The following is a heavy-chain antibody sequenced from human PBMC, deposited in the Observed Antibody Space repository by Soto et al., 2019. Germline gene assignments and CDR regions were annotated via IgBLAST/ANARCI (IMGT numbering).Heavy chain of an antibody. D-gene: IGHD4-17*01. Sequence: GGSLRLSCAASGFTFSSYAMHWVRQAPGKGLEWVAVISYDGSNKYYADSVKGRFTISRDNSKNTLYLQMNSLRAEDTAVYYCARGSDYGVIVSYFDYWGQGTLVTVSS. CDR1: GFTFSSYA. CDR3: ARGSDYGVIVSYFDY. V-gene: IGHV3-30-3*01. CDR2: ISYDGSNK. J-gene: IGHJ4*02.